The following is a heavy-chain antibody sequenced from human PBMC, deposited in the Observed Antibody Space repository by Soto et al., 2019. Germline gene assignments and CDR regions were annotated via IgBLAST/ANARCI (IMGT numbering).Heavy chain of an antibody. D-gene: IGHD3-22*01. Sequence: GGSLRLSCAASGFTFSSYGMHWVRQAPGKGLEWVAVISYDGSNKYYADSVKGRFTISRDNSKNTLYLQMNSLRAEDTAVYYCANGQNYYDSSGYSAFDHWGQGTLVTVSS. CDR2: ISYDGSNK. CDR1: GFTFSSYG. CDR3: ANGQNYYDSSGYSAFDH. V-gene: IGHV3-30*18. J-gene: IGHJ4*02.